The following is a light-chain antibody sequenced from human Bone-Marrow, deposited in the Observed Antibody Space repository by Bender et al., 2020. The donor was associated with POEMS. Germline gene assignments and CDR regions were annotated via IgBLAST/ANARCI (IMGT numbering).Light chain of an antibody. CDR3: HVWDSTVDHV. V-gene: IGLV3-21*02. Sequence: SYVLTQPPSVSVAPGQTARITCGGNNIGRTSVHWFQQKPGQAPVMVVYDDSDRPSGIPERFSGSNSGNTATLTISRVEGGDEADYYCHVWDSTVDHVFGTGTTVTVL. CDR1: NIGRTS. J-gene: IGLJ1*01. CDR2: DDS.